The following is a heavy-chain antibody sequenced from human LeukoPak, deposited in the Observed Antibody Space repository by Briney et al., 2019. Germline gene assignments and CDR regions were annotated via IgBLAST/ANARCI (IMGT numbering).Heavy chain of an antibody. D-gene: IGHD5-24*01. V-gene: IGHV3-7*04. Sequence: GGSLRLSCAASGFTFSSYWMTWVRQAPGKGLEWVASINQDQNEIHYVDSVRGRFTISRDNAKNSLYLQMNSLTAEDTALFYCVRAHNPEGWFDPWGQGTLVTVSS. J-gene: IGHJ5*02. CDR2: INQDQNEI. CDR1: GFTFSSYW. CDR3: VRAHNPEGWFDP.